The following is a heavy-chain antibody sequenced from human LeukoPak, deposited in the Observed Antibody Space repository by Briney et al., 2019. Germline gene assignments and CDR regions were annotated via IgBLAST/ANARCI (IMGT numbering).Heavy chain of an antibody. CDR2: IRPDGSEQ. CDR3: AGRDSARNPWAY. Sequence: GGSLRLSCAASGFTFTNFWMNWIRRAPGRGLGWVANIRPDGSEQFYVDSVKGRFTISRDNAKNSVYLQMNSLRADDTAVYYCAGRDSARNPWAYWGQGTLVTVST. J-gene: IGHJ4*02. CDR1: GFTFTNFW. V-gene: IGHV3-7*01. D-gene: IGHD4-11*01.